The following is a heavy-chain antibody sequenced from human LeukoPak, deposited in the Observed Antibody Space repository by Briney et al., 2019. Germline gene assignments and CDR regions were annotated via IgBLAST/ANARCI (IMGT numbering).Heavy chain of an antibody. CDR2: ISSSGSTI. Sequence: KTGGSLRLSCAASGFTFSDYYMSWIRQAPGKGLEWVSYISSSGSTIYYADSVKGRFTISRDNAKSSLYLQVNSLRAEDTAVYYCARDIYGSGPPVGDTIDYWGQGTLVTVSS. CDR1: GFTFSDYY. D-gene: IGHD3-10*01. V-gene: IGHV3-11*04. CDR3: ARDIYGSGPPVGDTIDY. J-gene: IGHJ4*02.